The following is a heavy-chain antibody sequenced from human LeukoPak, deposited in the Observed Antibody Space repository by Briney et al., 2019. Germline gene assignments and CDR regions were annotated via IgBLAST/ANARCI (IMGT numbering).Heavy chain of an antibody. Sequence: PGGSLRLSCAASGFTFSSYAMHRVRQAPGKGLEWVAVISYDGSNKYYADSVKGRFTISRDNSKNTLYLQMNSLRAEDTAVYYCARDGWIWGQGTMVTVSS. CDR1: GFTFSSYA. V-gene: IGHV3-30-3*01. J-gene: IGHJ3*02. D-gene: IGHD2-15*01. CDR2: ISYDGSNK. CDR3: ARDGWI.